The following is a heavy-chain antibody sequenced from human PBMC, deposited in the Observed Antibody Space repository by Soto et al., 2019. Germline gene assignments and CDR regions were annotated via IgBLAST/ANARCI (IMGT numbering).Heavy chain of an antibody. V-gene: IGHV3-23*01. CDR1: GYPFRSYA. Sequence: EVQLLESGGGVANPGGSERLPCAVCGYPFRSYAMSWVRRARGEGLEGVTGNSGSAGSTYYADSVKGRFTISRDNSKNTLYLQMNSLRAEDTAVYYCAKDLGQTTFMYYFDYWGQGTLVTVSS. CDR3: AKDLGQTTFMYYFDY. D-gene: IGHD3-16*01. J-gene: IGHJ4*02. CDR2: NSGSAGST.